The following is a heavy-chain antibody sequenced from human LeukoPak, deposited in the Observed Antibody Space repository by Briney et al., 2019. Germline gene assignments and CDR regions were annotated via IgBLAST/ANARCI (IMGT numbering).Heavy chain of an antibody. CDR2: VYHSGST. CDR1: GYSISSGYY. V-gene: IGHV4-38-2*01. CDR3: ALTLWLSLQPVFDY. D-gene: IGHD3-22*01. J-gene: IGHJ4*02. Sequence: SETLSLTCAVSGYSISSGYYWGWIRQPPGKGLEWIGSVYHSGSTYSNPSLRSRVTISVDTSKNQFSLKLSSVSAADTAVYYCALTLWLSLQPVFDYWGQGILVTVSS.